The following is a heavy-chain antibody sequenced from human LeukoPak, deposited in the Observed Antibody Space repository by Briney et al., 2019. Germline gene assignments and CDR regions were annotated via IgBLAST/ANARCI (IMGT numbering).Heavy chain of an antibody. CDR2: ISSSGGTM. CDR3: ARDPYCSSTSCYSSGAADY. CDR1: GFTFTSFE. D-gene: IGHD2-2*01. J-gene: IGHJ4*02. Sequence: GGSLRLSCAASGFTFTSFEMNWVRQPPGKGLEWVSYISSSGGTMYYADSVKGRFTISRDNAKTSLYLQMNSLRAEDTAVYYCARDPYCSSTSCYSSGAADYWGQGTLVTVSS. V-gene: IGHV3-48*03.